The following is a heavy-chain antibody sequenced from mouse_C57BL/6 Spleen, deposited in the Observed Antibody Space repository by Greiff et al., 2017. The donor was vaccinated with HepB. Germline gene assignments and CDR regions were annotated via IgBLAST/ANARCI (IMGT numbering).Heavy chain of an antibody. CDR3: ARGPGDY. V-gene: IGHV3-6*01. Sequence: EVKLEESGPGLVKPSQSLSLTCSVTGYSITSGYYWNWIRQFPGNKLEWMGYISYDGSNNYNPSLKNRISITRDTSKNQFFLKLNSVTTEDTATYYCARGPGDYWGQGTTLTVSS. CDR1: GYSITSGYY. J-gene: IGHJ2*01. CDR2: ISYDGSN.